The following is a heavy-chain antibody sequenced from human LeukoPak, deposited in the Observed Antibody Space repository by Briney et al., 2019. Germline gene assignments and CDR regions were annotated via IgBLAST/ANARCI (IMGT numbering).Heavy chain of an antibody. Sequence: GGSLRLSCAASGFTFSSYSMNWVRQAPGKGLEWVSSISSSSSYIYYADSVKGRFTISRDNSKNTLYLQMNSLRAEDTAVYYCARVIRPGYSSSLFDYWGQGTLVTVSS. CDR2: ISSSSSYI. D-gene: IGHD6-13*01. CDR3: ARVIRPGYSSSLFDY. V-gene: IGHV3-21*01. J-gene: IGHJ4*02. CDR1: GFTFSSYS.